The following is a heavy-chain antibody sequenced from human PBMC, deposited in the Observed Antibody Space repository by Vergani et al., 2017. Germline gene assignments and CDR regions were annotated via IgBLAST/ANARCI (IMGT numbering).Heavy chain of an antibody. CDR1: GIIFSSQW. Sequence: EMQLVESGGGVVQPGGSLRLSCAASGIIFSSQWMSWVRQAPGKGLEWVGRIRNKANDYTTQYAESVKGRFTISRDNSKNTLFLHMNSLRPEDTAVYYCAKVGLSEVAGTFGAFDIWGQGTMVTVSS. D-gene: IGHD6-19*01. V-gene: IGHV3-72*01. CDR3: AKVGLSEVAGTFGAFDI. CDR2: IRNKANDYTT. J-gene: IGHJ3*02.